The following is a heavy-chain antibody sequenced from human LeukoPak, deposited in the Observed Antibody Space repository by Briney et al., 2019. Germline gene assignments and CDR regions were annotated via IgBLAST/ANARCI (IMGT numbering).Heavy chain of an antibody. D-gene: IGHD1-26*01. CDR3: AREVGREGFDY. Sequence: SVTVSFTASGGTFSSYAISWVRQAPGPGLEWMGGIIPIFGTANYAQKFQGRVTITADEHTSSAYMELSSLKSEATAVYYCAREVGREGFDYWGQGTLVTVSS. V-gene: IGHV1-69*01. CDR2: IIPIFGTA. CDR1: GGTFSSYA. J-gene: IGHJ4*02.